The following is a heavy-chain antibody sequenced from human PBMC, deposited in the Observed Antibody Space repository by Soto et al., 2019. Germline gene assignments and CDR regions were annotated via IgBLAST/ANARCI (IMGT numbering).Heavy chain of an antibody. V-gene: IGHV5-51*01. Sequence: PGESLTISCTGSGYRFTRYWIGWARQMHGKGLEWMGIIYPGDSDTRYSPSFQGQVTISADKSISTAYLQWSSLKASDTAMYYCAKTAAGGKNYYGMDVWGQGTTVTVSS. CDR1: GYRFTRYW. D-gene: IGHD6-13*01. CDR2: IYPGDSDT. CDR3: AKTAAGGKNYYGMDV. J-gene: IGHJ6*02.